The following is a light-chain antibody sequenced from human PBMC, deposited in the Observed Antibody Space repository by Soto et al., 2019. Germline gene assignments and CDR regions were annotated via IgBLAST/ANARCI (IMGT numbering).Light chain of an antibody. V-gene: IGKV3D-20*01. Sequence: EVVLTHSPATLSLSPCERGTLSASATQSVSSSYVAWYQQKPGLAPRLLIHDTSSRAIGIPDRFSGSKSGTDFTLTISRLEPEDVGVYYCQQYDSSPITFGQGTRLEIK. CDR1: QSVSSSY. CDR2: DTS. CDR3: QQYDSSPIT. J-gene: IGKJ5*01.